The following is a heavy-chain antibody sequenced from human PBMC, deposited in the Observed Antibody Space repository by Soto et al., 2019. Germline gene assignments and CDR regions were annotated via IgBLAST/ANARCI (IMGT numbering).Heavy chain of an antibody. V-gene: IGHV3-15*07. Sequence: GGSLRLSCAASGFTFSNAWMNWVRQAPGKGLEWVGRIKSKTDGGTTDYAAPVKGRFTISRDDSKNTLYLQMNSLKTEDTAVYYCTTAHDYGDYVPNGMDVWGQGTTVTVSS. CDR3: TTAHDYGDYVPNGMDV. CDR2: IKSKTDGGTT. J-gene: IGHJ6*02. D-gene: IGHD4-17*01. CDR1: GFTFSNAW.